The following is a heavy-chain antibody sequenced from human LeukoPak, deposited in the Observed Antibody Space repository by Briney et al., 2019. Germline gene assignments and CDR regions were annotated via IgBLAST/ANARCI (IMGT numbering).Heavy chain of an antibody. J-gene: IGHJ1*01. V-gene: IGHV1-18*01. CDR1: GYTFTSYG. Sequence: GASVKVSCKASGYTFTSYGISWVRQAPGQGLEWMGWISAYNGNTNYAQKLQGRVTMTTDTSTSTAYMELRSLRSDDTAVYYCARVDCSSTSCYTPPFQHWGQGTLVTVSS. D-gene: IGHD2-2*02. CDR2: ISAYNGNT. CDR3: ARVDCSSTSCYTPPFQH.